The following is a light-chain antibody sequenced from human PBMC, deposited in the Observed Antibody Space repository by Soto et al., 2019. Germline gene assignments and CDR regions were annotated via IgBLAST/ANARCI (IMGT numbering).Light chain of an antibody. Sequence: QSVLTQPPSASGTPGQRVTSSCSGSSSNIGSNTVNWYQQLPGTAPKLLIYSNDQRPSGVPDRFSGSKSGTSASLAISGLQSEDEADYYCAAWYDSLNGYVFGTGTKVTV. V-gene: IGLV1-44*01. CDR3: AAWYDSLNGYV. CDR1: SSNIGSNT. CDR2: SND. J-gene: IGLJ1*01.